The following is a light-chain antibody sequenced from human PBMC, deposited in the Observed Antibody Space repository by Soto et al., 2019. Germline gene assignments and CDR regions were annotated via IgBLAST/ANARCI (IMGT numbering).Light chain of an antibody. J-gene: IGKJ1*01. CDR3: QQRTTWHRT. CDR2: HAS. CDR1: QSVSSY. Sequence: EIVLTQSPATLSLSPGESATVSCRASQSVSSYLAWYQQKPGQAPRLLIYHASNRATGIPARFSGSGSGTDFTLTISSLVPEDFAVYYCQQRTTWHRTFGQGTKVEIK. V-gene: IGKV3-11*01.